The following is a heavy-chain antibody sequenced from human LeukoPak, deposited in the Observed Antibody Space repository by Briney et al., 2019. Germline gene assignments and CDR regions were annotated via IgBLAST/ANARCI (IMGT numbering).Heavy chain of an antibody. Sequence: AGGSLRLSCAASGFTFTDYAMSWVRQAPEKGLEWVSTISHNGGGTYYAESVKGRFTISRDNSKNTLYLQMNSLRAEDTAVYYCAKDAYSSGWYAFDIWGQGTMVTVSS. CDR3: AKDAYSSGWYAFDI. V-gene: IGHV3-23*01. CDR1: GFTFTDYA. J-gene: IGHJ3*02. CDR2: ISHNGGGT. D-gene: IGHD6-19*01.